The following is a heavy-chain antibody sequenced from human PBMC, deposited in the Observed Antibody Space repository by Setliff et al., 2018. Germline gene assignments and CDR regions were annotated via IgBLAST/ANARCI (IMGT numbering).Heavy chain of an antibody. J-gene: IGHJ6*02. D-gene: IGHD6-13*01. Sequence: KPSETLSLTCAVSGGSISSSNWWSWVRQPPGKGLEWIGEIYHSGSTNYNPSLKSRVTISVDKSKNQFSLKLSSVTAADTAVYYCAREWGSSSWSSPRYYYYGMDVWGQGTTVTVSS. CDR1: GGSISSSNW. CDR3: AREWGSSSWSSPRYYYYGMDV. CDR2: IYHSGST. V-gene: IGHV4-4*02.